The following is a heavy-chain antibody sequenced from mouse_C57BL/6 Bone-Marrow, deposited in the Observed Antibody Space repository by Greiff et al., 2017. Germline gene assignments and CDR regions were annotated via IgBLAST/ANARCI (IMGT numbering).Heavy chain of an antibody. CDR2: IDPSDSET. D-gene: IGHD6-1*01. CDR1: GYTFTSYW. J-gene: IGHJ4*01. Sequence: QVQLKQPGAELVRPGSSVKLSCKASGYTFTSYWMHWVKQRPIQGLEWIGNIDPSDSETHYNQKFKDKATLTVDKSSSTAYMQLSSLTSEDSAVYYCARGFRTPPGVDYWGQGTSVTVSS. CDR3: ARGFRTPPGVDY. V-gene: IGHV1-52*01.